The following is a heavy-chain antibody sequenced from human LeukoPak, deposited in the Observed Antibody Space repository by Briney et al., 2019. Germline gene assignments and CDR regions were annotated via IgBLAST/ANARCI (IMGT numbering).Heavy chain of an antibody. V-gene: IGHV3-30-3*01. CDR2: TLYDENNK. D-gene: IGHD6-13*01. J-gene: IGHJ5*02. Sequence: PGGSLRLPCVASGFTFSTYAMHWVRQSPGKGLEWVAVTLYDENNKHYADSVRGRFTISRDNSKNTLYLQMNSLRTEDTAVYYCARINYSSSWYWFDPWGQGTLVTVSS. CDR1: GFTFSTYA. CDR3: ARINYSSSWYWFDP.